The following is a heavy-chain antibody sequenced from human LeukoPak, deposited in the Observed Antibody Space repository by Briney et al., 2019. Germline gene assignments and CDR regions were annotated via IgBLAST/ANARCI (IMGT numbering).Heavy chain of an antibody. J-gene: IGHJ3*02. CDR2: FDPEDGET. CDR1: GYTLTELS. Sequence: GASVTVSCKVSGYTLTELSMHWVRQAPGKGLEWMGGFDPEDGETIYAQKFQGRVTMTEDTSTDTAYMELSSLRSEDTAVYYCATSTYCSSTSCRTPAFDIWGQGTMVTVSS. CDR3: ATSTYCSSTSCRTPAFDI. V-gene: IGHV1-24*01. D-gene: IGHD2-2*01.